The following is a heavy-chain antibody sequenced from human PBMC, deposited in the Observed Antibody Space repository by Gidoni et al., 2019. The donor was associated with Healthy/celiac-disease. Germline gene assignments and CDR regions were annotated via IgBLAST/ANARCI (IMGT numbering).Heavy chain of an antibody. CDR1: CGSISSGGYY. J-gene: IGHJ4*02. Sequence: VQLQESGPGLVKPSQTLSLTCTVSCGSISSGGYYWSWIRQHPGKGLEWIGYIYYSGSTYYNPSRKSRVTISVETSKNQFSLKLSSVTAADTAVYYCARLGLGSKGDYWGQGTLVTVSS. CDR3: ARLGLGSKGDY. D-gene: IGHD1-26*01. V-gene: IGHV4-31*03. CDR2: IYYSGST.